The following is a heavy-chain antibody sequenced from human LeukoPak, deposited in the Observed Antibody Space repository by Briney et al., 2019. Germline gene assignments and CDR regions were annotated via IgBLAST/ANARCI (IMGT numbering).Heavy chain of an antibody. V-gene: IGHV4-39*07. J-gene: IGHJ6*03. CDR3: ARAEGYFDWLQHYYYMDV. CDR1: GGSISSTSYY. CDR2: IYYSGST. D-gene: IGHD3-9*01. Sequence: PSETLSLTCNVSGGSISSTSYYWGWIRQPPGKGLDWIRSIYYSGSTYYNPSLKSRVTISVDTSKNQFSLKLSSVTAADTAVYYCARAEGYFDWLQHYYYMDVWGKGTTVTISS.